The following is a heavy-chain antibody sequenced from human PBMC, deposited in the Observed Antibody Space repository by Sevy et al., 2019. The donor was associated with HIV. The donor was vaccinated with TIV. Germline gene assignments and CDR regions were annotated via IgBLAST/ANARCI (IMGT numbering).Heavy chain of an antibody. CDR2: IYPGDSDT. J-gene: IGHJ6*02. D-gene: IGHD2-15*01. V-gene: IGHV5-51*01. Sequence: GESLKISCKGSGYSFSNYWIGWVRQMPGQGLEWMGIIYPGDSDTRYSPSFQGQVTISADKSINTAYLQWNSLRASDTAMYYCARFGSYRLAYYGMDVWGQGTTVTVSS. CDR3: ARFGSYRLAYYGMDV. CDR1: GYSFSNYW.